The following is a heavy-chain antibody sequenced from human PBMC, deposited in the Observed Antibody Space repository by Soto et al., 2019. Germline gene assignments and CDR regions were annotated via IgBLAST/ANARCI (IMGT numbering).Heavy chain of an antibody. CDR1: GFTFSSYA. J-gene: IGHJ4*02. CDR3: AKGSGSGWYYFHY. CDR2: ISGSGGST. V-gene: IGHV3-23*01. Sequence: EVQLLESGGGLVQPGGSLRLSCAASGFTFSSYAMSWVRQAPGKGLEWVSSISGSGGSTYYPDSVKSRFTISRDNSKNMLYLQMNSLRVEDTAVYYCAKGSGSGWYYFHYWGQGTLVTVSS. D-gene: IGHD6-19*01.